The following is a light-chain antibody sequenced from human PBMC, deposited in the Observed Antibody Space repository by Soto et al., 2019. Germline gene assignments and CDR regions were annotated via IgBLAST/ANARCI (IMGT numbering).Light chain of an antibody. CDR2: EVT. Sequence: QSALTQPASVSGSPGQSITISCTGTSSDIGGYNYVSWYQQHPGKAPKFLIYEVTNRPSGVSNRFSGSKSGNTASLTISGLQAEDEADYYCSSYTSSNTYVFGTGTEVTVL. V-gene: IGLV2-14*01. CDR3: SSYTSSNTYV. J-gene: IGLJ1*01. CDR1: SSDIGGYNY.